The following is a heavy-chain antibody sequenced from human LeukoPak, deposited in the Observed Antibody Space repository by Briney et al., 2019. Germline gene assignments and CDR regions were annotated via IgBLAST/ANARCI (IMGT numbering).Heavy chain of an antibody. CDR2: INQSGST. Sequence: PSETLSLTCAVYGGSFSGFYWSWIRQPPGKGLEWIGEINQSGSTNQYPSLKSRVTISVDTSKNQFSLKLSSVTAADTAVYYCARHDCRGINDGMDVWGQGTTVTVSS. J-gene: IGHJ6*02. V-gene: IGHV4-34*01. CDR1: GGSFSGFY. CDR3: ARHDCRGINDGMDV. D-gene: IGHD4-23*01.